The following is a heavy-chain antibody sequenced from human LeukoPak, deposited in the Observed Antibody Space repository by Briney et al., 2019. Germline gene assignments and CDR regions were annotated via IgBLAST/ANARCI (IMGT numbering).Heavy chain of an antibody. V-gene: IGHV4-34*01. CDR3: ARGDYVRGSSHNFDY. D-gene: IGHD3-16*01. CDR1: GGSFSGYY. CDR2: INHSGST. J-gene: IGHJ4*02. Sequence: SETLSLTCAVYGGSFSGYYWSWIRQPPGKGLEWIGEINHSGSTNYNPSLKSRVTISVDTSKNQFSLKLSSVTAADTAVYYCARGDYVRGSSHNFDYWGQGTLVTVSS.